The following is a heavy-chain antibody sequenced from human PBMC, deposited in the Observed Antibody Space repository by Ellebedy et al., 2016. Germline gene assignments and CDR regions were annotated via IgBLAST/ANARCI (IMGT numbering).Heavy chain of an antibody. CDR1: GFTFSSYA. CDR3: ARPLGLDYFDY. Sequence: GESLKISCAASGFTFSSYAMSWVRQAPGKGLEWVSGTSTTGGTTYYADSVRGRFTISRDNSKNTLYLQVDSLRVEDTAVYYCARPLGLDYFDYWGQGTLVTVSS. J-gene: IGHJ4*02. CDR2: TSTTGGTT. D-gene: IGHD6-6*01. V-gene: IGHV3-23*01.